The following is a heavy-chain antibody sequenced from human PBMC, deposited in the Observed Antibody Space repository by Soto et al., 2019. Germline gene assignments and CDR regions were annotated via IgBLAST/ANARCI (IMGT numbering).Heavy chain of an antibody. Sequence: QVQLVESGGGVVQPGRSLRLSCAASGFTFSSYGMHWVRQDPGKGLEWVAVISYDGSNKYYADSVKGRFTISRDNSKNTLYLQMNSLRAEDTAVYYCAKDGIAVDIMGPNYYYYYGMDVWGQGTTVTVSS. CDR2: ISYDGSNK. J-gene: IGHJ6*02. D-gene: IGHD6-19*01. CDR3: AKDGIAVDIMGPNYYYYYGMDV. V-gene: IGHV3-30*18. CDR1: GFTFSSYG.